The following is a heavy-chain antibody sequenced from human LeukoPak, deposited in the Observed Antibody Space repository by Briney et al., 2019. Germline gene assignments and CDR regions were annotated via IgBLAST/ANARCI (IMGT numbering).Heavy chain of an antibody. D-gene: IGHD3-3*01. CDR1: GGSFSGYY. CDR2: INHSGST. Sequence: IPSETLSLTCAVYGGSFSGYYWSWIRQPPGKGLEWIGEINHSGSTNYNPSLKSRVTISVDTSKNQFSLKLSSVTAADTAVYYCARGPPGSYYDLTNWAPIYYYGMDVWGQGTTVTVSS. V-gene: IGHV4-34*01. J-gene: IGHJ6*02. CDR3: ARGPPGSYYDLTNWAPIYYYGMDV.